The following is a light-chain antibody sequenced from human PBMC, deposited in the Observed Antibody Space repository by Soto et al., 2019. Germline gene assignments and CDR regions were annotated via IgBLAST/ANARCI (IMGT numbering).Light chain of an antibody. CDR1: QSVSSY. CDR3: QKSSNWPSIT. Sequence: ELVLTQSPATLSLSPVGRATLSFKSSQSVSSYLAWYQQKPGQAPRLLIYDASNMATGIPARFSGSGSGTDFTLTISSLEPEDFAVYYCQKSSNWPSITVGQGTRLEIK. V-gene: IGKV3-11*01. J-gene: IGKJ5*01. CDR2: DAS.